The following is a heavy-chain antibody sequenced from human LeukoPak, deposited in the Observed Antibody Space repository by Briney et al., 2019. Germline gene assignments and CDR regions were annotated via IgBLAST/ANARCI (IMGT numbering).Heavy chain of an antibody. Sequence: SETLSLTCAVHGGSFSGYYWSWIRQPPGKGLEWIGEINHSGSTNYNPSLKSRVTISVDTSKNQFSPKLSSVTAADTAVYYCARGPGYSSSWMNYWGQGTLVTVSS. J-gene: IGHJ4*02. CDR1: GGSFSGYY. D-gene: IGHD6-13*01. CDR3: ARGPGYSSSWMNY. V-gene: IGHV4-34*01. CDR2: INHSGST.